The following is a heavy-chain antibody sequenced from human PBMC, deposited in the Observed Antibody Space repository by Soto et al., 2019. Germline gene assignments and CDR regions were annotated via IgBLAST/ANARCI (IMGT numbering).Heavy chain of an antibody. V-gene: IGHV1-18*04. CDR2: ISAKKGNT. CDR1: GYTFTSYG. D-gene: IGHD2-15*01. J-gene: IGHJ6*02. Sequence: ASVKVSCKASGYTFTSYGISWVRQAPGQGLEWMGWISAKKGNTKYAQKFQGRVTMTTDTSASTAYMELRSLRSDDTAVYYCAREILSPDFYFHGMDVWGQGTTVTVSS. CDR3: AREILSPDFYFHGMDV.